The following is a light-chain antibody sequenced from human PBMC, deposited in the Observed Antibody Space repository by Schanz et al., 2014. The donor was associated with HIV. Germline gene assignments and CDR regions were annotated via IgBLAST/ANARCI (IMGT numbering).Light chain of an antibody. J-gene: IGLJ3*02. CDR3: ATWDDALNAWV. CDR1: SSNIGAGFD. CDR2: GNS. V-gene: IGLV1-40*01. Sequence: QSVLTQPPSVSGAPGQTVTISCTGSSSNIGAGFDLHWYQHLPGTAPKLLIYGNSNRPSGVPDRFSGSKFGTSASLAISRLQSEDEADYYCATWDDALNAWVFGGGTKVTVL.